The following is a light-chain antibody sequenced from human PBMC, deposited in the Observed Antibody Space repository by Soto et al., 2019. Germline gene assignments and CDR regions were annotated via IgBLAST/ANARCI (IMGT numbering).Light chain of an antibody. J-gene: IGLJ1*01. CDR1: SSDVGGYNY. Sequence: QSALTQPASVSGSTGQSITIPCTGTSSDVGGYNYVSWYQQHPGKAPKLMIYEVSNRPSGVSNRFSGSKSGNTASLTISGLQAEDEADYYCSSYTSSSTLDYVFGTGTQLTVL. CDR3: SSYTSSSTLDYV. CDR2: EVS. V-gene: IGLV2-14*01.